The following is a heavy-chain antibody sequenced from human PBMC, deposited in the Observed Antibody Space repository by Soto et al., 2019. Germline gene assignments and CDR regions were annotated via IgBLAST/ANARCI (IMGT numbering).Heavy chain of an antibody. CDR1: GYTFTGYY. CDR2: INPNSGGT. CDR3: ARGNQDFWSGYKSLFDY. D-gene: IGHD3-3*01. V-gene: IGHV1-2*04. Sequence: ASVKVSCKASGYTFTGYYMHWVRQAPGQGLEWMGWINPNSGGTNYAQKFQGWVTMTRDTSISTAYMELSRLRSDDTAVYYCARGNQDFWSGYKSLFDYWGQGTLVTVSS. J-gene: IGHJ4*02.